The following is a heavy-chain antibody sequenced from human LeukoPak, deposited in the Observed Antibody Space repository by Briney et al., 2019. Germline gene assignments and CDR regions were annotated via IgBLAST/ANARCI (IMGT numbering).Heavy chain of an antibody. CDR3: ARTRTVTANYYYYYYMDV. CDR1: GYTFTGYY. CDR2: IIPIFGTA. Sequence: ASVKVSCKASGYTFTGYYMHWVRQAPGQGLEWMGGIIPIFGTANYAQKFQGRVTITTDESTSTAYMELSSLRSEDTAVYYCARTRTVTANYYYYYYMDVWGKGTTVTVSS. V-gene: IGHV1-69*05. D-gene: IGHD4-11*01. J-gene: IGHJ6*03.